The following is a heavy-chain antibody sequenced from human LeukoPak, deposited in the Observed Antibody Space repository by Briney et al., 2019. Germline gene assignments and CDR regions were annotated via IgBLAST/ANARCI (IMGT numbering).Heavy chain of an antibody. J-gene: IGHJ4*02. V-gene: IGHV4-31*03. Sequence: PSETLSLTCTVSGGSISRGGYYWSWIRQHPGKGLEWIGYIYYSGSTYYNPSLKSRVTISVDTSKNQFSLKLSSVTAADTAVYYCARGTYSSSSFYGYWGQGTLVTVSS. D-gene: IGHD6-6*01. CDR1: GGSISRGGYY. CDR3: ARGTYSSSSFYGY. CDR2: IYYSGST.